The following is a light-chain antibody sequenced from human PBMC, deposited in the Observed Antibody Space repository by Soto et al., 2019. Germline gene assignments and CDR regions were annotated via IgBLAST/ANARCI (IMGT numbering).Light chain of an antibody. Sequence: QSALTQPASVSGSPGQSITISCTGTSGDVGGYNYVPWYQQHPGKAPKLMIYEVSNRPSGVSSRFSGSKSGNTASLTISGLQAEDEADYYCSSYTSSSTKVFGTGTKVTVL. J-gene: IGLJ1*01. CDR2: EVS. CDR1: SGDVGGYNY. V-gene: IGLV2-14*01. CDR3: SSYTSSSTKV.